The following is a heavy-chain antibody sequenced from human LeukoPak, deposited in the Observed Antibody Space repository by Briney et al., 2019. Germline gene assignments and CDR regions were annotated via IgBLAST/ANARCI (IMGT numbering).Heavy chain of an antibody. J-gene: IGHJ5*02. V-gene: IGHV1-46*01. Sequence: ASVKVSCKASGYTFTSYYMHWVRQAPGQGLEWMGIINPSGGSTSYAQKFQGRVTMTRDTSTSTVYMELSSLRSEDTAVYYCAREPRTAAAGRDHWFDPWGQGTLVTVSS. D-gene: IGHD6-13*01. CDR1: GYTFTSYY. CDR2: INPSGGST. CDR3: AREPRTAAAGRDHWFDP.